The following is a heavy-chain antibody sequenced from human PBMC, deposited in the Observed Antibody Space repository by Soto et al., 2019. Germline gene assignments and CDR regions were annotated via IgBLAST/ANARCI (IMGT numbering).Heavy chain of an antibody. Sequence: TLSCAASGVSFADYARHWVRQAPGKGLEWVSGISWNSGKIDYADPVKGRFTISRDNAKTSLYLQLNSLRYEDTALYYCKKGPGWFDPWGQGSLVTVS. D-gene: IGHD3-10*01. CDR3: KKGPGWFDP. V-gene: IGHV3-9*01. CDR2: ISWNSGKI. J-gene: IGHJ5*02. CDR1: GVSFADYA.